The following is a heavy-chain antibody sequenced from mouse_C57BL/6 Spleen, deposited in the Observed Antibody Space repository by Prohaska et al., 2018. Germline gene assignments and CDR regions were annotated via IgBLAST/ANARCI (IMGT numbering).Heavy chain of an antibody. Sequence: SWVKQRTGQGLEWIGEIYPRSGNTYYNEKFKGKATLTADKSSSTAYMELRSLTSEDSAVYFCATYYDFAYWGQGTLVTVSA. CDR2: IYPRSGNT. V-gene: IGHV1-81*01. J-gene: IGHJ3*01. D-gene: IGHD2-4*01. CDR3: ATYYDFAY.